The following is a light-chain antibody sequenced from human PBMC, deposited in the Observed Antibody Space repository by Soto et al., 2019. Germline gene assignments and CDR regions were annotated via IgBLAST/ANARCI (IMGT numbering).Light chain of an antibody. CDR2: EVS. Sequence: QSVLTQPASVSGSPGQSVTISCTGTSSDVGAYKYVSWYQQHPGKAPKLMIYEVSNRPSGVSNRFSGSKSGNTASLTISGLQADDEADYYCNSYAGDIIRFVFGTGT. CDR1: SSDVGAYKY. CDR3: NSYAGDIIRFV. V-gene: IGLV2-14*01. J-gene: IGLJ1*01.